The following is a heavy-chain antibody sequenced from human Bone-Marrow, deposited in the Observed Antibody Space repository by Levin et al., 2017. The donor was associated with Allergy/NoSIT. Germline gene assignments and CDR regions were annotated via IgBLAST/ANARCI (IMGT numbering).Heavy chain of an antibody. D-gene: IGHD1-26*01. Sequence: SETLSLTCTVSGGSISSYYWSWIRQPPGKGLEWIGYIYYSGSTNYNPSLKSRVTISVDTSKNQFSLKLSSVTAADTAVYYCARAVGAPFDIWGQGTMVTVSS. V-gene: IGHV4-59*01. J-gene: IGHJ3*02. CDR1: GGSISSYY. CDR3: ARAVGAPFDI. CDR2: IYYSGST.